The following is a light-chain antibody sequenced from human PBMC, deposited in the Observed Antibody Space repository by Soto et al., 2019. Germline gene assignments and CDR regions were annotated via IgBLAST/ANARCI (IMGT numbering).Light chain of an antibody. V-gene: IGKV3-15*01. J-gene: IGKJ3*01. CDR1: QSVSSN. Sequence: EIVMTQSPATLSVSPGERVTLSCRASQSVSSNLAWYQQKPGQAPRLLIYGASTRATGIPARFSGGGSGTEFTLTISSLQSEDFAVYYCQQYNNWPLFGPGTKVDIK. CDR2: GAS. CDR3: QQYNNWPL.